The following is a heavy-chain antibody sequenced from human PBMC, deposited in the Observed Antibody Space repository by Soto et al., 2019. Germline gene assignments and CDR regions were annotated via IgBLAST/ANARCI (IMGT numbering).Heavy chain of an antibody. CDR1: GFTFSSYS. V-gene: IGHV3-30-3*01. D-gene: IGHD2-15*01. CDR2: ISYDGSKK. CDR3: AREYGIGGAAFDI. Sequence: QVQLVESGGGVVQPGRSLRLSCAASGFTFSSYSMHWVRQAPGKGLEWVAVISYDGSKKYYADSVKGRFTISRDNSKNTLYVQMNSLRAEDTAVYYYAREYGIGGAAFDIWGQGTMVTVSS. J-gene: IGHJ3*02.